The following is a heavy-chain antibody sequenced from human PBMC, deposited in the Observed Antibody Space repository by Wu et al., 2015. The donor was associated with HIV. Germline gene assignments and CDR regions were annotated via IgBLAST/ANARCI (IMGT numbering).Heavy chain of an antibody. CDR3: AREDLWFGELAYYYGMDV. D-gene: IGHD3-10*01. V-gene: IGHV1-46*01. CDR1: GYTFTSYY. J-gene: IGHJ6*02. Sequence: QVQLVQSGAEVKKPGASVKVSCKASGYTFTSYYMHWVRQAPGQGLEWMGIINPSGGSTSYAQKFQGRVTMTRDTSTSTVYMELSSLRSEDTAVYYCAREDLWFGELAYYYGMDVWGQGTTVTVSS. CDR2: INPSGGST.